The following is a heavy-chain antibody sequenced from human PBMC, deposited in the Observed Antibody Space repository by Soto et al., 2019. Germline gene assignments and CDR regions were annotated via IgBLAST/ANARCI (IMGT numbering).Heavy chain of an antibody. Sequence: APVKVACKASGCTITSYYIYWVRQATGQGLEWMGWMNPNTGNSGYAQKFQGRVTMTSDTSISTAHMELSSLRSEDTAVYYCARRAETNGWNGFGADKYYFDFWGQGTLVTVSS. V-gene: IGHV1-8*01. CDR2: MNPNTGNS. D-gene: IGHD1-1*01. CDR1: GCTITSYY. J-gene: IGHJ4*02. CDR3: ARRAETNGWNGFGADKYYFDF.